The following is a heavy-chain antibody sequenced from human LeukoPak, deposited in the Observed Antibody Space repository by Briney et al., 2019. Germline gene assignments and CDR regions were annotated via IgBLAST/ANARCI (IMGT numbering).Heavy chain of an antibody. V-gene: IGHV4-61*02. J-gene: IGHJ4*02. D-gene: IGHD3-22*01. CDR1: GGSISSGSYY. CDR3: ASSPMIVVVINGYYFDY. CDR2: IYTSGST. Sequence: SETLSLTCTVSGGSISSGSYYWSWIRQPAGKGLEWIGRIYTSGSTNYNPSLKSRVTISVDTSKNQFSLKLSSVTAAGTAVYYCASSPMIVVVINGYYFDYWGQGTLVTVSS.